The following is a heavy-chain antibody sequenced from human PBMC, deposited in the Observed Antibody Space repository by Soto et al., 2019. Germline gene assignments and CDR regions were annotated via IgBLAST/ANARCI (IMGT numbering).Heavy chain of an antibody. CDR3: ARDLHLDAYGDYYYYYYMDV. D-gene: IGHD2-21*01. Sequence: QVQLVQSGAEVKKPGASVSLSCRASGYTFTKYAIHWVRQAPGQRLEWMGWINVGTDNTRYSQKFQGRVTITRDTAASTAYMEFSSLRSEDTAVYYCARDLHLDAYGDYYYYYYMDVWGKGTTVIVS. V-gene: IGHV1-3*01. CDR1: GYTFTKYA. J-gene: IGHJ6*03. CDR2: INVGTDNT.